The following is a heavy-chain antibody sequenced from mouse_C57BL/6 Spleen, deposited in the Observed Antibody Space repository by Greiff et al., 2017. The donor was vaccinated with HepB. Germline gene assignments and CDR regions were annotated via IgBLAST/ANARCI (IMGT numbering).Heavy chain of an antibody. CDR3: ASFHYGSSYPAWLAY. CDR1: GYTFTSYW. CDR2: IDPSDSYT. D-gene: IGHD1-1*01. J-gene: IGHJ3*01. V-gene: IGHV1-69*01. Sequence: VQLVESGAELVMPGASVKLSCKASGYTFTSYWMHWVKQRPGQGLEWIGEIDPSDSYTNYNQKFKGKSTLTVDKSSSTAYMQLSSLTSEDSAVYYCASFHYGSSYPAWLAYWGQGTLVTVSA.